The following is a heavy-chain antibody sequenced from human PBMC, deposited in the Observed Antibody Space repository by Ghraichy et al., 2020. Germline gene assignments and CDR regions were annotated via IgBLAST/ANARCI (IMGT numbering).Heavy chain of an antibody. Sequence: GESLNISCAASGFTFSNAWMNWVRQAPGKGLEWVGRIKSNTDGGTTDYAAPVKGRFTISRDDSKNTLYLQMNSLKTEDTAVYYCTTDRYYDTSGYYYRYFDYWGQGTLVTVSS. CDR3: TTDRYYDTSGYYYRYFDY. D-gene: IGHD3-22*01. CDR2: IKSNTDGGTT. J-gene: IGHJ4*02. V-gene: IGHV3-15*01. CDR1: GFTFSNAW.